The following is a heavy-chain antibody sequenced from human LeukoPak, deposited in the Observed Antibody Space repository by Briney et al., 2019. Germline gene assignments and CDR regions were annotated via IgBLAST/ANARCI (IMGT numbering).Heavy chain of an antibody. CDR1: EFTFSDYY. J-gene: IGHJ4*02. V-gene: IGHV3-11*04. CDR2: ISSSGNTK. Sequence: GGSLRLSCAASEFTFSDYYMSWIRQAPGKGLEWVSYISSSGNTKYYADSVKGRFTISRDNAKNSLYLQMNSLRAEDTAVYYCARGPYSSSWYAHFDYWGQGTLVTVSS. D-gene: IGHD6-13*01. CDR3: ARGPYSSSWYAHFDY.